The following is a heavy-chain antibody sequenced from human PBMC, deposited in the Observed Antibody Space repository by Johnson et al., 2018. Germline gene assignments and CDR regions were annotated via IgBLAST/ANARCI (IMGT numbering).Heavy chain of an antibody. D-gene: IGHD5-18*01. V-gene: IGHV3-9*01. CDR2: ISWNSGSI. CDR1: GFTFDDYA. Sequence: VQLVESGGGLVQPGRSLRLSCAASGFTFDDYAMHWVRQAPGKGLEWVSGISWNSGSIGYADSVKGRFTISRDNAKNSLYLQMNSLRAEDTALYYCAKDRWDTAMVLLSYGMDVWGQGTTVTVSS. J-gene: IGHJ6*02. CDR3: AKDRWDTAMVLLSYGMDV.